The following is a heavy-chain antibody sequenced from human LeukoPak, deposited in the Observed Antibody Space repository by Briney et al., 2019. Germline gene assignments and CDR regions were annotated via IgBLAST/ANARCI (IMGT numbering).Heavy chain of an antibody. Sequence: GASVKVYCKASGYTFTSCAMNWVRQAPGQGLEWMGWINTNTGNPTYAQGFTGRFVFSLDTSVSTAYLQISSLKAEDTAVYYCASSRIAAAPDYWGQGTLVTVSS. D-gene: IGHD6-13*01. CDR2: INTNTGNP. V-gene: IGHV7-4-1*02. J-gene: IGHJ4*02. CDR3: ASSRIAAAPDY. CDR1: GYTFTSCA.